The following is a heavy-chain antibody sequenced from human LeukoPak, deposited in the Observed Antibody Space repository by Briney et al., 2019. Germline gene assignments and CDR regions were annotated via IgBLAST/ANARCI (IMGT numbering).Heavy chain of an antibody. V-gene: IGHV4-39*07. CDR1: GGSISSSSYY. Sequence: PSETLSLTCTVSGGSISSSSYYWGWIRQPPGKGLEWIGSIYYSGSTNYNPSLKSRVTISVDTSKNQFSLKLSSVTAADTAVYYCARGGDGGWYLFDYWGQGTLVTVSS. CDR3: ARGGDGGWYLFDY. D-gene: IGHD6-19*01. CDR2: IYYSGST. J-gene: IGHJ4*02.